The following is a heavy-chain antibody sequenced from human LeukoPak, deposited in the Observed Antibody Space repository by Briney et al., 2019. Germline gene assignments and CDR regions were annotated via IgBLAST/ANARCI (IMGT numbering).Heavy chain of an antibody. J-gene: IGHJ4*01. Sequence: ASVKVSCKTSGYTFTDYYMHWVRQAPGQGPEWMGWINPNSGATNYVQEFQGRVTMTRDTSVTTAYMELSGLRSDDTAVYYCAREGRDFGPHKLAGFDCWGQGTLVTVSS. CDR3: AREGRDFGPHKLAGFDC. CDR1: GYTFTDYY. CDR2: INPNSGAT. V-gene: IGHV1-2*02. D-gene: IGHD1-1*01.